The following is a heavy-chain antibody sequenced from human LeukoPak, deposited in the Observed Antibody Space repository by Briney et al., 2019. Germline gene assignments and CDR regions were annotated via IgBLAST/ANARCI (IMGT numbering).Heavy chain of an antibody. CDR2: IIPIFGTA. Sequence: SVKVSCKASGGTFSSYAISWVRQAPGQGLEWMGGIIPIFGTANYAQKFQGRVTITADESTSTAYMELSSLRSEDTAVYYCARERRWYNWFDPWGQGTLVTVSS. CDR3: ARERRWYNWFDP. V-gene: IGHV1-69*13. CDR1: GGTFSSYA. D-gene: IGHD4-23*01. J-gene: IGHJ5*02.